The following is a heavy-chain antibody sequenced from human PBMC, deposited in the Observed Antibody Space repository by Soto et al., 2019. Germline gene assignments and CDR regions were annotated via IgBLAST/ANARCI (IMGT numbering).Heavy chain of an antibody. CDR1: GFTFSSYS. CDR2: FRAGGDDGTA. J-gene: IGHJ4*02. D-gene: IGHD3-10*01. V-gene: IGHV3-23*01. Sequence: GGSLRLSCVASGFTFSSYSMSWVRQAPGKGLEWVSGFRAGGDDGTAYYADSVKGRFTISRDNSKNTLFLQMNSLRAEDTAIYYCAKKVNSGSGSQYFDYFGQGTLVTVSS. CDR3: AKKVNSGSGSQYFDY.